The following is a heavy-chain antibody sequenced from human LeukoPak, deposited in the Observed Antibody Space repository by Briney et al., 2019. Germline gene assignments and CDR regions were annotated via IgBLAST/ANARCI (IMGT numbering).Heavy chain of an antibody. D-gene: IGHD3-22*01. CDR1: GGTFTSYA. V-gene: IGHV1-2*02. Sequence: ASVKVSCKTSGGTFTSYAISWLRQAPGQGLEWMGWINPNSGGTNYAQKFQGRVTMTRDTSISTAYMELSRLRSDDTAVYYCARGDYDSSGYVLDYWGQGTLVTVSS. J-gene: IGHJ4*02. CDR2: INPNSGGT. CDR3: ARGDYDSSGYVLDY.